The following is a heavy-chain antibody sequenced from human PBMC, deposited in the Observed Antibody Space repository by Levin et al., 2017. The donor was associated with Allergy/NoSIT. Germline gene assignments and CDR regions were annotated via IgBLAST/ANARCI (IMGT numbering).Heavy chain of an antibody. Sequence: SETLSLTCAVYGGSFSGYYWSWIRQPPGKGLEWIGEINHSGSTNYNPSLKSRVTISVDTSKNQFSLKLSSVTAADTAVYYCARVINPEMTGGLELRHMDVWGKGTTVTVSS. V-gene: IGHV4-34*01. CDR1: GGSFSGYY. CDR2: INHSGST. J-gene: IGHJ6*03. D-gene: IGHD1-26*01. CDR3: ARVINPEMTGGLELRHMDV.